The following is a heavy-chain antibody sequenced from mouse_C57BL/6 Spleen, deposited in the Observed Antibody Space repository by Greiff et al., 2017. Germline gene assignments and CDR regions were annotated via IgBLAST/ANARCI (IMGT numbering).Heavy chain of an antibody. V-gene: IGHV1-15*01. Sequence: QVQLKESGAELVRPGASVTLSCKASGYTFTDYEMHWVKQTPVHGLEWIGAIDPETGGTAYNQKFKGKAILTADKSSSTAYMELRSLTSEDSAVYYCTRNDYGDPYYAMDYWGQGTSVTVSS. CDR3: TRNDYGDPYYAMDY. D-gene: IGHD2-4*01. CDR2: IDPETGGT. J-gene: IGHJ4*01. CDR1: GYTFTDYE.